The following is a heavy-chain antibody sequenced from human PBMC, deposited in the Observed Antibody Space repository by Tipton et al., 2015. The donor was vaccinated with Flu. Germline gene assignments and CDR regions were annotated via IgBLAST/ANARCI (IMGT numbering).Heavy chain of an antibody. Sequence: SLRLSCAASGFTFSNCARSWVRQAPGKGLEWVSGMSGSGSSIFYADSMKGRITISSDNSKNTLYLQMDSLRAEDTAVYYCATKFAYSSGWEPLDYWGQGTLVTVSS. CDR1: GFTFSNCA. V-gene: IGHV3-23*01. CDR3: ATKFAYSSGWEPLDY. CDR2: MSGSGSSI. D-gene: IGHD6-19*01. J-gene: IGHJ4*02.